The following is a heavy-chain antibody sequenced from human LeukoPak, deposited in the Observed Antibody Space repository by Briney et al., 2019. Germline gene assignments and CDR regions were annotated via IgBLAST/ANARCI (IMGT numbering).Heavy chain of an antibody. CDR1: GFTFSGSA. CDR3: TRGVGNVGPLY. V-gene: IGHV3-73*01. CDR2: IRSKANSYAT. Sequence: GGSLRLSCAASGFTFSGSAMHWVRQASGKGLEWVGRIRSKANSYATAYAASVKGRFTISRDDLKNTAYLQMNSLKAEDTAVYYCTRGVGNVGPLYWGQGTLVTVSS. J-gene: IGHJ4*02. D-gene: IGHD1-1*01.